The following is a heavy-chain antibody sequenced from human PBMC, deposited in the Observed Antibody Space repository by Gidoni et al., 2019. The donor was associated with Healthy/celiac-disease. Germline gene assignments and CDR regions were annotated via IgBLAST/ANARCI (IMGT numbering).Heavy chain of an antibody. CDR2: IIPIFGTA. CDR1: GGTFSSYA. J-gene: IGHJ3*02. Sequence: QVQLVQSGAEVKKPGSSVKVSCKASGGTFSSYAISWVRQAPGQGLEWMGGIIPIFGTANYAQKFQGRVTITADKSTSTAYMELSSLRSEDTAVYYCAGGLYDFWSGYPMDAFDIWGQGTMVTVSS. CDR3: AGGLYDFWSGYPMDAFDI. D-gene: IGHD3-3*01. V-gene: IGHV1-69*06.